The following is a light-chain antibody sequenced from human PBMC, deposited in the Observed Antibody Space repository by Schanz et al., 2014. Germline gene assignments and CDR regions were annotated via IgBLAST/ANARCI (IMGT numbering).Light chain of an antibody. V-gene: IGKV3-15*01. CDR3: QQYGSSPFT. Sequence: EIVMTQSPATLSVSPGERATLSCRASQSVRSNLAWYQQKPGLAPRLLIYGASTRATGIPARFSGSGSGTEFSLTISSLQSEDFAVYYCQQYGSSPFTFGQGTRLEIK. J-gene: IGKJ5*01. CDR1: QSVRSN. CDR2: GAS.